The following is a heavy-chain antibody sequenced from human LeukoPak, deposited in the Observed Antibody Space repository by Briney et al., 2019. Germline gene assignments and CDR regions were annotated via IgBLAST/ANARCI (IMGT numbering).Heavy chain of an antibody. CDR2: IYPGDSDT. Sequence: PGESLKISCKGSGYIFSTYWIGWVRQMPGKGLEWMGIIYPGDSDTRYSPSFQGQVTISADKSISTAYLQWSSLRASDTAMYYCARTNSLYYYDSSGPYDNFDYWGRGTLVTVSS. V-gene: IGHV5-51*01. J-gene: IGHJ4*02. D-gene: IGHD3-22*01. CDR1: GYIFSTYW. CDR3: ARTNSLYYYDSSGPYDNFDY.